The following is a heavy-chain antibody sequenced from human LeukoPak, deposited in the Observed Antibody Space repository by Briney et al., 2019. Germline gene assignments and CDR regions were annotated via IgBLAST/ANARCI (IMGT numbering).Heavy chain of an antibody. CDR3: ARDRYSFDY. Sequence: GGSLRLSCTASGFTVSSNYMSWVRQAPGKGLEWVAVISYDGSNKYYADSVKGRFTISRDNSKNTLYLQMNSLRAEDTAVYYCARDRYSFDYWGQGTLVTVSS. CDR1: GFTVSSNY. CDR2: ISYDGSNK. D-gene: IGHD3-16*02. J-gene: IGHJ4*02. V-gene: IGHV3-30*03.